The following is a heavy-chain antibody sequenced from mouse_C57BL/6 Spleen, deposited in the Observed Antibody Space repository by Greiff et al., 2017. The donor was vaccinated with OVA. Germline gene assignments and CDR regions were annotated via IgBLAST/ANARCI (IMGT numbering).Heavy chain of an antibody. Sequence: QVQLQQPGAELVKPGASVKLSCKASGYTFTSYWMHWVKQRPGQGLEWIGMIHPNSGSTNYNEKFKSKATLTVDKSSSTAYMQLSSLTSEDSAVYDCAPYYYGSSPDYFDYWGQGTTLTDSS. CDR2: IHPNSGST. J-gene: IGHJ2*01. V-gene: IGHV1-64*01. CDR3: APYYYGSSPDYFDY. D-gene: IGHD1-1*01. CDR1: GYTFTSYW.